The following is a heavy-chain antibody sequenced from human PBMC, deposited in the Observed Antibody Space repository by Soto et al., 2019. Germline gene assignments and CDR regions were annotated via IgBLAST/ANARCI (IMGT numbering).Heavy chain of an antibody. CDR1: GFTFADSA. J-gene: IGHJ4*02. V-gene: IGHV1-58*01. D-gene: IGHD1-26*01. CDR3: ATANNTSPFDY. Sequence: SVKVSCKASGFTFADSAVQWVRQARGQSLEWIGRIVVDSGNTKSAQKFTERVTISWDMSTSTAFMELRSLRPEDTAVYYCATANNTSPFDYWGQGTLVTVYS. CDR2: IVVDSGNT.